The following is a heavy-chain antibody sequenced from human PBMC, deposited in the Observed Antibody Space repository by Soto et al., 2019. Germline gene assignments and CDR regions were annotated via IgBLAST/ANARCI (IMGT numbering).Heavy chain of an antibody. V-gene: IGHV3-23*01. D-gene: IGHD1-20*01. J-gene: IGHJ4*02. Sequence: GGSLRLSCAASGFTFSTFAMGWVRQDPGKGLEWVSLISGISRDTYYADSVKGRFTISRDDSKNILYLQMNSLRAEDTAVYYCATQDFRGITGTTWGQGTLVTVSS. CDR3: ATQDFRGITGTT. CDR1: GFTFSTFA. CDR2: ISGISRDT.